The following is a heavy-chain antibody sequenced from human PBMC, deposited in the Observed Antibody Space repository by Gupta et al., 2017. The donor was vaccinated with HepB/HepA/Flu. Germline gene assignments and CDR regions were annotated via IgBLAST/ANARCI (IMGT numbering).Heavy chain of an antibody. CDR2: ISNRAESYTT. CDR1: GFTFSAHF. CDR3: ASFWTGDHFDS. D-gene: IGHD3/OR15-3a*01. J-gene: IGHJ5*01. Sequence: EVQLVESGVGLVQPGGSLRLSCAASGFTFSAHFMDWVRQAPGKGLEWVGRISNRAESYTTHYAASVQGRFTISRDDSYNSVYLQMNSLKNEDTAVYYCASFWTGDHFDSWGQGTLVTVSS. V-gene: IGHV3-72*01.